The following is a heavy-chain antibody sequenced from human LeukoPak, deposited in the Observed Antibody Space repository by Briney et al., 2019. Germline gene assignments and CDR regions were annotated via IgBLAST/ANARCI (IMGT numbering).Heavy chain of an antibody. CDR2: ISASGSTT. J-gene: IGHJ4*02. CDR3: AKARTPYNSGFDY. Sequence: PGMSLKLSCAASGFTFTDYAMGWVRQAPGQGLEWASTISASGSTTYYADSVRGRFTISRDNSKNTLSLQMSSLRAEDTAVYYCAKARTPYNSGFDYWGQGTLVAVSS. V-gene: IGHV3-23*01. CDR1: GFTFTDYA. D-gene: IGHD6-19*01.